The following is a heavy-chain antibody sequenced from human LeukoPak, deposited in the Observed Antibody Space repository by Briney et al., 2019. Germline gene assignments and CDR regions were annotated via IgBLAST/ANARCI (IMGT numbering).Heavy chain of an antibody. Sequence: GGSLRLSCAASGFTFSSYGMNWVRQAPGKGLEWVAVISYHGNNKYYADSAKGRFTISRDNSKNTLYLQMNSLGAEDTAVYYCAKDPLIYSNPTWFDPWGQGTLVTVSS. CDR1: GFTFSSYG. D-gene: IGHD4-11*01. CDR3: AKDPLIYSNPTWFDP. CDR2: ISYHGNNK. V-gene: IGHV3-30*18. J-gene: IGHJ5*02.